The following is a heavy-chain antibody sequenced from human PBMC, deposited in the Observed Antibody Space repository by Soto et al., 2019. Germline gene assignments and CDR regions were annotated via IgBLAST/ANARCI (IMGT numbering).Heavy chain of an antibody. CDR3: ASSRYYYDSSSWFDP. CDR2: IYPGNSNT. Sequence: GESLKISCKGSGHGFSIHWVAWLRQMPGKGLEWVGIIYPGNSNTMYSPSFQGQVTISADTALSTTYLQWDTLKPSDTAMYYCASSRYYYDSSSWFDPWGQGTLVTVSS. CDR1: GHGFSIHW. V-gene: IGHV5-51*01. J-gene: IGHJ5*02. D-gene: IGHD3-22*01.